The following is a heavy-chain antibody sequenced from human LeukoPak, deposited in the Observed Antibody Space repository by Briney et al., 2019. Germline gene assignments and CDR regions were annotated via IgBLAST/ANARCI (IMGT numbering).Heavy chain of an antibody. CDR2: LASEGVT. CDR3: ARGRGGD. V-gene: IGHV3-53*01. Sequence: GGSLRLSCAVSGVTVNSYFMGCVRHAPGRGLWWISVLASEGVTYSAHSVNGRFTISRDNSKNSLYLQMNSLRVEDTAFYYCARGRGGDWGQGVLVTVSS. D-gene: IGHD3-3*01. J-gene: IGHJ4*02. CDR1: GVTVNSYF.